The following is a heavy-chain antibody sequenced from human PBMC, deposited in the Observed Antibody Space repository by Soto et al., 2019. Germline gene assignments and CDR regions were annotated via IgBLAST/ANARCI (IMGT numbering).Heavy chain of an antibody. CDR2: IYYSGST. V-gene: IGHV4-31*03. Sequence: QLQLQESGPGLVKPSQTLSLACTVSGGSFSSGGYYWSWIRQLPGKGLEWIGYIYYSGSTYYNPSLKSRFIISRDTSKNQFALTLSSVTAADTAVYYCARATSFSGHHGYWGQGTLVTVSS. D-gene: IGHD2-8*02. CDR3: ARATSFSGHHGY. CDR1: GGSFSSGGYY. J-gene: IGHJ4*02.